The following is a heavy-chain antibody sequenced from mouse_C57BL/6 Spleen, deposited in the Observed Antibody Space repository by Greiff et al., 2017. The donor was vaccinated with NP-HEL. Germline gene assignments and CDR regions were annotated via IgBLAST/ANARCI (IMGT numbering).Heavy chain of an antibody. Sequence: EVQLQESGGGLVKPGGSLKLSCAASGFTFSSYTMSWVRQTPEKRLEWVATISGGGGNTYYPDSVKGRFTISRDNAKNTLYLQMSSLRSEDTALYYCARRGTYFYFDYWGQGTTLTVSS. CDR1: GFTFSSYT. V-gene: IGHV5-9*01. D-gene: IGHD2-10*01. CDR3: ARRGTYFYFDY. CDR2: ISGGGGNT. J-gene: IGHJ2*01.